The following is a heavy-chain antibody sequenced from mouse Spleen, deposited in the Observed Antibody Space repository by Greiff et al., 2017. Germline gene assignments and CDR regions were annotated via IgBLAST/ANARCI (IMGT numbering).Heavy chain of an antibody. D-gene: IGHD2-4*01. CDR1: GYTFTSYW. Sequence: VQLQQPGAELVRPGSSVKLSCKASGYTFTSYWMDWVKQRPGQGLEWIGNIYPSDSETHYNQKFKDKATLTVDKSSSTAYMQLSSLTSEDSAVYYCARSYDYDRYFDVWGAGTTVTVSS. CDR3: ARSYDYDRYFDV. CDR2: IYPSDSET. V-gene: IGHV1-61*01. J-gene: IGHJ1*01.